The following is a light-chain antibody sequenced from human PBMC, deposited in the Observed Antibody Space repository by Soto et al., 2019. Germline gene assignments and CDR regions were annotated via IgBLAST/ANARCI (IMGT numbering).Light chain of an antibody. CDR3: CSYAGSYIWV. CDR2: EVT. J-gene: IGLJ3*02. V-gene: IGLV2-23*02. CDR1: SSDVGSRNL. Sequence: QSALTQPASVSGSPGQSITISCTGTSSDVGSRNLVSWYQQHPGKAPKLIIYEVTKWPSGVSNRFSGSKSGNTASLTIFGLQAEDEADYYCCSYAGSYIWVFGGGTKLTVL.